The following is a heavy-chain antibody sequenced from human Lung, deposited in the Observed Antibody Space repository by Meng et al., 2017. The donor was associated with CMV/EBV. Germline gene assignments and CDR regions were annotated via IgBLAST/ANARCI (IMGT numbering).Heavy chain of an antibody. J-gene: IGHJ4*02. Sequence: GGSLRLSCVVSGLTFSSHGMHWVRQAPGKGLESVSYIRLDGIKKYYADSVKGRFTVSRDNSKNTVYLEMNNLRAEDTAVYYCAAKWNTDYWGQGALVTVSS. D-gene: IGHD1/OR15-1a*01. CDR3: AAKWNTDY. V-gene: IGHV3-30*02. CDR1: GLTFSSHG. CDR2: IRLDGIKK.